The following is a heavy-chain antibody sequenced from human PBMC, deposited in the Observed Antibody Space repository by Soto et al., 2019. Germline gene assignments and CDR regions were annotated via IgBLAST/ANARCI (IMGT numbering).Heavy chain of an antibody. CDR3: ARSIEGYRYADS. CDR1: GFTFSSYW. D-gene: IGHD5-18*01. Sequence: EVQLVESGGGLVQPGGSLRLSCAASGFTFSSYWMHWVRQAPGKGLVWVSRINSDGSSTVYVDSVKGRFTISRDNAKNPLSLQTKSLRAADTAVYYCARSIEGYRYADSWGQGTLVTVSS. V-gene: IGHV3-74*01. CDR2: INSDGSST. J-gene: IGHJ4*02.